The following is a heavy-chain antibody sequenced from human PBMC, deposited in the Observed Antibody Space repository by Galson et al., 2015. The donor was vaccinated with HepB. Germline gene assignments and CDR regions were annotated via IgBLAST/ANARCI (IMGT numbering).Heavy chain of an antibody. J-gene: IGHJ4*02. CDR2: IIPILGIA. CDR3: ARDSRHCSSTSCYFKYYFDY. V-gene: IGHV1-69*04. D-gene: IGHD2-2*01. CDR1: GGTFSSYA. Sequence: SVKVSCKASGGTFSSYAISWVRQAPGQGLEWMGRIIPILGIANYAQKFQGRVTITADKSTSTAYMELSSLRSEDTAVYYRARDSRHCSSTSCYFKYYFDYWGQGTLVTVSS.